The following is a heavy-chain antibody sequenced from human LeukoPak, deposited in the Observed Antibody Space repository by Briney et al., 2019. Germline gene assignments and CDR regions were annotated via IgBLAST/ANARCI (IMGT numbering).Heavy chain of an antibody. D-gene: IGHD3-3*01. V-gene: IGHV3-74*01. CDR2: INSDARST. CDR3: AKDWVPPGGDFWSGYYVD. Sequence: GGSLRLSCAASGFTFSNYWMHWVRQAPGKGLVWVSRINSDARSTSYADSVKGRFTISRDNAKNTLYLQMNSLRAEDTAVYYCAKDWVPPGGDFWSGYYVDWGQGTLDTVSS. CDR1: GFTFSNYW. J-gene: IGHJ4*02.